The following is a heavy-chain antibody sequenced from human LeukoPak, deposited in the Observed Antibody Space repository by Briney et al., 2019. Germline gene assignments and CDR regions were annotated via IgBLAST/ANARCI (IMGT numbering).Heavy chain of an antibody. Sequence: PSETLSLTCTVSGGSISSYYWSWIRQPPGKGLEWIGYSYYSGSTNYNPSLKSRVTISVDTSKNQFSLKLSSVTAADTAVYYCARSTTVTTWFDLWGRGTLVTVSS. CDR3: ARSTTVTTWFDL. J-gene: IGHJ2*01. D-gene: IGHD4-17*01. CDR2: SYYSGST. CDR1: GGSISSYY. V-gene: IGHV4-59*01.